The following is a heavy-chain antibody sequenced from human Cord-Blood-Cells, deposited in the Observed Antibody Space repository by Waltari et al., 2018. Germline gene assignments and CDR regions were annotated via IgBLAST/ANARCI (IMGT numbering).Heavy chain of an antibody. CDR3: ARDAQGDY. CDR1: GFTFSSYS. J-gene: IGHJ4*02. Sequence: EVQLVESGGGLVQPGGSLRLSCVASGFTFSSYSMSWVRQAPGKGLEWVANIKQDGSEKYYVDSVKGRFTISRDNAKNSLYLQMNSLRAEDTAVYYCARDAQGDYWGQGTLVTVSS. V-gene: IGHV3-7*05. CDR2: IKQDGSEK.